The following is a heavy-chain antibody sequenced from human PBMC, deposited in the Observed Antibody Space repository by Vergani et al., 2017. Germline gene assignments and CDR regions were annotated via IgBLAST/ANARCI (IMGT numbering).Heavy chain of an antibody. D-gene: IGHD3-3*01. CDR3: ASQYYDFWSGRD. V-gene: IGHV3-53*02. CDR1: GFTVSSTY. CDR2: IYSGGST. Sequence: EVQLVETGGGLIQPGGSLRLSCAASGFTVSSTYMSWVRQAPGKGLEWVSVIYSGGSTYYADSVKGRFTISRDNSKNTLYLQMNSLRAEDTAVYYCASQYYDFWSGRDWGQGTLVTVSS. J-gene: IGHJ1*01.